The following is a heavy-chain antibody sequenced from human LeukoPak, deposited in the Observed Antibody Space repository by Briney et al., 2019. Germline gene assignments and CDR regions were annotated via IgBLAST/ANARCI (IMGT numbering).Heavy chain of an antibody. CDR2: ISSSCSTI. J-gene: IGHJ6*04. CDR3: AELGITMIGGV. Sequence: SGGSLRLSCAASGFTFSSYEMNWVRQAPGKGLEWLSYISSSCSTIYYADSVKCLFTISRDNAKNSLYLKMNSLRAEDTAVYYCAELGITMIGGVWGKGTTVTISS. CDR1: GFTFSSYE. D-gene: IGHD3-10*02. V-gene: IGHV3-48*03.